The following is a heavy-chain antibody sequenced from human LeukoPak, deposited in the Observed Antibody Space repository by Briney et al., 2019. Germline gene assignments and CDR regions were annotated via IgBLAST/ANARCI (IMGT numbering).Heavy chain of an antibody. CDR3: ASGEYGSGSYYRHFQH. V-gene: IGHV3-11*01. Sequence: PGGSLRLSCAASGFTFSDYYMSWIRQAPGKGLEGVSYISSSGSTIYYADSVKGRFTISRDNAKNSLYLQMNSLRAEDTAVYYCASGEYGSGSYYRHFQHWGQGTLVTVSS. D-gene: IGHD3-10*01. CDR1: GFTFSDYY. J-gene: IGHJ1*01. CDR2: ISSSGSTI.